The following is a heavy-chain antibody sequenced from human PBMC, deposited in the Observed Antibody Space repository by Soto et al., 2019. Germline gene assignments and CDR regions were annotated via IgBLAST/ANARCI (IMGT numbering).Heavy chain of an antibody. CDR1: GFTFSSYA. V-gene: IGHV3-23*01. CDR3: AKDLLRSLEWEEGYGMDV. Sequence: GGSLRLSCAASGFTFSSYAMSWVRQAPGKGLEWVSAISGSGGSTYYADSVKGRFTISRDNSKNTLYLQMNSLRAEDTAVYYCAKDLLRSLEWEEGYGMDVWGQGTTVTVSS. CDR2: ISGSGGST. D-gene: IGHD3-3*01. J-gene: IGHJ6*02.